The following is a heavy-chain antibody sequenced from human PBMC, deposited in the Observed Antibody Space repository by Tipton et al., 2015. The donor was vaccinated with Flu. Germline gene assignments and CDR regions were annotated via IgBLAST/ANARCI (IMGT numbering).Heavy chain of an antibody. J-gene: IGHJ4*02. V-gene: IGHV6-1*01. CDR3: ARSSVRLGNNFDY. D-gene: IGHD3-10*01. CDR1: GDSVSSNSAG. Sequence: GLVKPSQTLSFTCAVSGDSVSSNSAGWNWIRQSPSRGLEWLGRTFYRSKWYYDYAVSMKGRITIDSDTSKNQFSLQLSSVTPEDTGVYYCARSSVRLGNNFDYWGPGTLVTVSS. CDR2: TFYRSKWYY.